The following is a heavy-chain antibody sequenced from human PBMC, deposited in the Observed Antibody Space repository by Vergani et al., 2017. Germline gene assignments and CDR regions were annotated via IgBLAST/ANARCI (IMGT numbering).Heavy chain of an antibody. J-gene: IGHJ5*02. D-gene: IGHD4-11*01. CDR2: ISWNSGSI. CDR1: GFTFDDYA. Sequence: EVQLVESGGGLVQPGRSLRLSCAASGFTFDDYAMHWVRQAPGKGLEWVSGISWNSGSIGYADSVKGRFTISRDNAKNSLYLQMNSLRAEDTALYYCAKGLHGNWFDPWGQGTLVTVSS. CDR3: AKGLHGNWFDP. V-gene: IGHV3-9*01.